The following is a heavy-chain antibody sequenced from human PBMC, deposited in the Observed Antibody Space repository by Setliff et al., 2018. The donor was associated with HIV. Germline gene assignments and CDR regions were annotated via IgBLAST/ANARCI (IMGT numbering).Heavy chain of an antibody. Sequence: ASVKVSCKASGYTFTSYDINWVRQATGQGLEWMGWMNPNSGNTGYAQKLQGRVTMTTDTSTSTAYMELRSLRSDDTAVYYCARGHIFDWLLYGTYAFDFWGQGTVVTVSS. V-gene: IGHV1-8*02. CDR3: ARGHIFDWLLYGTYAFDF. CDR1: GYTFTSYD. J-gene: IGHJ3*01. CDR2: MNPNSGNT. D-gene: IGHD3-9*01.